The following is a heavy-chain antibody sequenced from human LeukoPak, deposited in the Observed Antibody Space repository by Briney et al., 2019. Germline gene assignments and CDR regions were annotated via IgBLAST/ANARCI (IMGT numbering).Heavy chain of an antibody. V-gene: IGHV4-39*01. CDR1: GVSISSSNNF. CDR3: MRHEEEDGYNAKPIDF. J-gene: IGHJ4*02. D-gene: IGHD5-24*01. CDR2: IHYSGTI. Sequence: SETLSPTCTVSGVSISSSNNFWGWIRQPPGKGLEWIGAIHYSGTIYYIPSLKSRVTISLDTSKNQVSLILNSVTAADTAVYYCMRHEEEDGYNAKPIDFWGQGTLVTVSS.